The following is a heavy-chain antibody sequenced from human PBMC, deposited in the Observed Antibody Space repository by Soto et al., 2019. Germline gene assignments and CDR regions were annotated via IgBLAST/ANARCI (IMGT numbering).Heavy chain of an antibody. D-gene: IGHD4-4*01. CDR2: SSGSGSGGST. Sequence: EVQLLESGGGLVQPGGSLRLFCAASGFTFTNYAMTWVRQAPGKGLEWVSISSGSGSGGSTNYADSVKGRFTISRDNSKNTLYLQMNSLRVEDTAVYYCAKDRDDYRNYVFDYWGQGTLVTVSS. CDR1: GFTFTNYA. CDR3: AKDRDDYRNYVFDY. V-gene: IGHV3-23*01. J-gene: IGHJ4*02.